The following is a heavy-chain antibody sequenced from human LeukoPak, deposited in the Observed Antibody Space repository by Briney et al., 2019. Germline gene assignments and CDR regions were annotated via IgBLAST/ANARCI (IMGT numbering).Heavy chain of an antibody. CDR3: TRGWDS. V-gene: IGHV1-8*01. CDR2: MNPDSDDA. Sequence: ASVTVSCKASGYTFSNYDINWVRQAPGQGLEWMGWMNPDSDDADYAQKFQGRFSITMNTSITTAYMALSSLGFEDTAVYFCTRGWDSWGQGTLVTVSS. J-gene: IGHJ4*02. CDR1: GYTFSNYD.